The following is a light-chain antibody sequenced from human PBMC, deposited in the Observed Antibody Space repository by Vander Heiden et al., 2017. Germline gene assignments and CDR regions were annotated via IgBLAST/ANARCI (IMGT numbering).Light chain of an antibody. J-gene: IGKJ2*01. CDR2: AAS. Sequence: EIVLTQSPDTLSLSPGERATLSCRASQTVSKYLTWYQHKLGQAPRRLISAASSRATGIPDRFSGSGSGTDFTLTISGLEPEDFAVYYCQQYGTSQYTFGQGTKLEIK. CDR1: QTVSKY. CDR3: QQYGTSQYT. V-gene: IGKV3-20*01.